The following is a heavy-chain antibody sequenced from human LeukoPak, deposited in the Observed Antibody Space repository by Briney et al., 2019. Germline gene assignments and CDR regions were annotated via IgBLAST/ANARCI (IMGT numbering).Heavy chain of an antibody. J-gene: IGHJ6*03. D-gene: IGHD1-26*01. V-gene: IGHV3-30-3*02. CDR1: GFTFSSYA. CDR2: ISYDGSNK. Sequence: GGSLRLSCAASGFTFSSYAMHWVRQAPGKGLEWVAVISYDGSNKYYADSVKGRFTISRDNSKNTLYLQMNSLRAEDTAVYYCAKLGGAPPYYMDVWGKGTTVTVSS. CDR3: AKLGGAPPYYMDV.